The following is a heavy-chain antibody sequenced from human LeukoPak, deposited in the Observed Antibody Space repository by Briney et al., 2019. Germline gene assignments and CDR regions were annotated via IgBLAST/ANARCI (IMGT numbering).Heavy chain of an antibody. D-gene: IGHD5-18*01. CDR2: IYHSGST. V-gene: IGHV4-4*02. J-gene: IGHJ4*02. CDR3: ARVVDTAPYYFGY. CDR1: GDSITSPNW. Sequence: PSGTLSLTCDVSGDSITSPNWWSWVRQPPGKGLQWIGEIYHSGSTSYNPSLKSRVTIAVDKSRNQFSLKLTSVIAADTAVYYCARVVDTAPYYFGYWGQGTLVTVSS.